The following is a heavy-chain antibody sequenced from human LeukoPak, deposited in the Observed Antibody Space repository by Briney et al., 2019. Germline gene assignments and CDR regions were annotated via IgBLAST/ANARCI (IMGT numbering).Heavy chain of an antibody. J-gene: IGHJ2*01. V-gene: IGHV4-4*07. CDR3: ARDPVLRNFWYFDL. D-gene: IGHD5-12*01. Sequence: SETLSPTCTVSGGSISSYYWSWIRQPAGKGLEWIGRIYTSGSTNYNPSLKSRVTMSVDTSKNQFSLKLSSVTAADTAVYYCARDPVLRNFWYFDLWGRGTLVTVSS. CDR2: IYTSGST. CDR1: GGSISSYY.